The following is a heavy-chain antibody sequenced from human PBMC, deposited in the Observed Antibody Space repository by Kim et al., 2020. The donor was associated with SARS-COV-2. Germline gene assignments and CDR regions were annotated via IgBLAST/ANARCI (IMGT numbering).Heavy chain of an antibody. CDR1: GFTFDDYT. V-gene: IGHV3-43*01. D-gene: IGHD3-9*01. J-gene: IGHJ6*02. Sequence: GGSLRLFCAASGFTFDDYTMHWIRQVPGRGLEWVSLISWDSDYTYYADSVKGRFTISRDNSKSSLYLQMNSLRTEDTALYYCAKDRPDFLKPSDGMDVWGQGTTVTVS. CDR2: ISWDSDYT. CDR3: AKDRPDFLKPSDGMDV.